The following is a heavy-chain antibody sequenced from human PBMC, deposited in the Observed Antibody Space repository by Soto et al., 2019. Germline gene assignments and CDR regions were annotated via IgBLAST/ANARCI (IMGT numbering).Heavy chain of an antibody. CDR1: GDRVSSRSAA. J-gene: IGHJ4*02. D-gene: IGHD6-19*01. V-gene: IGHV6-1*01. CDR3: ARVPFMAVKPYTQHI. CDR2: TYYRSNWYT. Sequence: SQTLSLTCAISGDRVSSRSAAWNWIRPSPSRGLEWLGRTYYRSNWYTDYAVPLKSRITINPDTSKNQSSRQLNSGTPEDTAVYSCARVPFMAVKPYTQHIWGQGILVTVSS.